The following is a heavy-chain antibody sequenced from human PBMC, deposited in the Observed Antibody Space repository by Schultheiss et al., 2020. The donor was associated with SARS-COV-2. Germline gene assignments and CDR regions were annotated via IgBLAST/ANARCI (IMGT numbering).Heavy chain of an antibody. CDR1: GFSSSSYE. V-gene: IGHV3-48*03. D-gene: IGHD3-22*01. CDR3: ARDHMIVTGRSMDV. CDR2: ISSSGSTI. J-gene: IGHJ6*02. Sequence: GGSLRLSCAASGFSSSSYEMNWVRQAPGKGLEWVSYISSSGSTIYYADSVKGRFTISRDNAKNSLYLQMNSLRAEDTAVYYCARDHMIVTGRSMDVWGQGTTVTVSS.